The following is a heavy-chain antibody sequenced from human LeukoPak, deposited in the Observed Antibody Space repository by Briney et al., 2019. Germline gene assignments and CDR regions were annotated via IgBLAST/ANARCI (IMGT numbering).Heavy chain of an antibody. CDR1: GGSISSSNW. V-gene: IGHV4-4*02. J-gene: IGHJ3*02. CDR2: IYHSGST. D-gene: IGHD3-22*01. Sequence: SGTLFLTCAVSGGSISSSNWWSWVRQPPGKGLEWIGEIYHSGSTNYNPSLKSRVTISVDKSKNQFSLKLSSVTAADTAVYYCARWWSYYYDSSGYYPEAFDIWGQGTMVTVSS. CDR3: ARWWSYYYDSSGYYPEAFDI.